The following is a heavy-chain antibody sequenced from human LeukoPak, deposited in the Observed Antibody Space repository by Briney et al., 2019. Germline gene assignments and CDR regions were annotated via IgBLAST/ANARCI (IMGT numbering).Heavy chain of an antibody. CDR1: GGSISSYY. Sequence: KPSETLSLTCTVSGGSISSYYWSWIRQPPGKGLEWIGYIYYSGSTNYNPSLKSRVTISVDTSKNQFSLKLSSVTAADTAVYYCARVRGDILEWLFPMAYYMDVWGKGTTVTVSS. J-gene: IGHJ6*03. CDR2: IYYSGST. CDR3: ARVRGDILEWLFPMAYYMDV. V-gene: IGHV4-59*01. D-gene: IGHD3-3*01.